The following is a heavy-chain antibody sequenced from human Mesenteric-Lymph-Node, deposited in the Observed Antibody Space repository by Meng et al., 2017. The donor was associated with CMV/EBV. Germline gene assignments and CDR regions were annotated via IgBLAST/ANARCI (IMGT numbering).Heavy chain of an antibody. Sequence: GSLRLSCAVYGGSFSGYYWSWIRQPPGKGLEWIGEINHSGSTNYNPSLKSRVTISVDTSKNQFSLKLSSVTAADTAVYYCARGASLYYDFWSGYYPHLRILYFDYWGQGTLVTVSS. J-gene: IGHJ4*02. CDR1: GGSFSGYY. V-gene: IGHV4-34*01. CDR3: ARGASLYYDFWSGYYPHLRILYFDY. CDR2: INHSGST. D-gene: IGHD3-3*01.